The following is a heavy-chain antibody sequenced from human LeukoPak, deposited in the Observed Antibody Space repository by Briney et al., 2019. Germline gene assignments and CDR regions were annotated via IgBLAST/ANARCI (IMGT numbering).Heavy chain of an antibody. D-gene: IGHD5-18*01. Sequence: ASVKVSCKASGYTFSNYYMHWVRQAPGQGLEWMGWINPNSGGTNYAQKFQGRVTMTRDTSISTAYMELSRLRSDDTAVYYCARVYERGYSYGYWGQGTLVTVSS. V-gene: IGHV1-2*02. CDR2: INPNSGGT. CDR3: ARVYERGYSYGY. J-gene: IGHJ4*02. CDR1: GYTFSNYY.